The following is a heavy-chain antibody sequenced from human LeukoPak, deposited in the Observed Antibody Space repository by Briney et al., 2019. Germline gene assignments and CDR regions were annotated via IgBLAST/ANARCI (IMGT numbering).Heavy chain of an antibody. J-gene: IGHJ4*02. CDR3: ARDSPPGYCSSTSCSFFDY. CDR2: IYHGGST. CDR1: GYSISSGYY. D-gene: IGHD2-2*01. V-gene: IGHV4-38-2*02. Sequence: SETLSLTCAVSGYSISSGYYWGWIRQPPGKGLEWIGSIYHGGSTYYNPSLKRRVSISVDTSKNQFSLKLSSVTAADTAVYYCARDSPPGYCSSTSCSFFDYWGQGTLVTVSS.